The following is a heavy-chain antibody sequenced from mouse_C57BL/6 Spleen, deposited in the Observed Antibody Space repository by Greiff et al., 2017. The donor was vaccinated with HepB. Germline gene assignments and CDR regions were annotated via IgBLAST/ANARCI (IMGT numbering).Heavy chain of an antibody. V-gene: IGHV14-1*01. Sequence: EVQLQESGAELVRPGASVKLSCTASGFNIKDYYMHWVKQRPEQGLEWIGRIDPEDGDTEYAPKFQGKATMTADTSSNTAYLQLSSLTSEDTAVYYCTEGVYDGYSFAYWGQGTLVTVSA. CDR1: GFNIKDYY. CDR2: IDPEDGDT. CDR3: TEGVYDGYSFAY. D-gene: IGHD2-3*01. J-gene: IGHJ3*01.